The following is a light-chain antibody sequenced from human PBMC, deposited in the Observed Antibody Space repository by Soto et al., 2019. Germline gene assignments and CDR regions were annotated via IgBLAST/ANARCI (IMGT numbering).Light chain of an antibody. Sequence: QSVLTQPRSVSGSPGQSVTISCTGTSSDVGGYNYVSWNQQHPGKAPKLMIYDVSKRPSGVPDRFSGSKSGNTASLTISGLQAEDEADYYCCSYAGSYTLYVFGTGTRSPS. J-gene: IGLJ1*01. CDR3: CSYAGSYTLYV. CDR1: SSDVGGYNY. CDR2: DVS. V-gene: IGLV2-11*01.